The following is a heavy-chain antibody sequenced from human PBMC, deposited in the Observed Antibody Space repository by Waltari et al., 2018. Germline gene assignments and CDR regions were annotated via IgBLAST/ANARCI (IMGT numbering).Heavy chain of an antibody. CDR2: VDPEEGET. CDR1: GYTFTDYY. Sequence: EVQLVQSGAEVKKPGATVKISCKVSGYTFTDYYMHWVQQAPGKGREWMGLVDPEEGETIYAEKFQGRVTITADTSTDTAYMELSSRRSEDTAVYYCATGVVYYYDSSGYSPFDYWGQGTLVTVSS. J-gene: IGHJ4*02. V-gene: IGHV1-69-2*01. CDR3: ATGVVYYYDSSGYSPFDY. D-gene: IGHD3-22*01.